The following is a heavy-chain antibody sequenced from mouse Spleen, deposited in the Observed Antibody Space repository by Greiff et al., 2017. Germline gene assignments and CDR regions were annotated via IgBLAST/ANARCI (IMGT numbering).Heavy chain of an antibody. Sequence: EVQLQESGPGLVKPSQTVFLTCTVTGISITTGNYRWSWIRQFPGNKLEWIGYIYYSGTITYNPSLTSRTTITRDTPKNQFFLEMNSLTAEDTATYYCARDYYYGSSYWYFDVWGAGTTVTVSS. CDR3: ARDYYYGSSYWYFDV. CDR2: IYYSGTI. J-gene: IGHJ1*01. V-gene: IGHV3-5*01. D-gene: IGHD1-1*01. CDR1: GISITTGNYR.